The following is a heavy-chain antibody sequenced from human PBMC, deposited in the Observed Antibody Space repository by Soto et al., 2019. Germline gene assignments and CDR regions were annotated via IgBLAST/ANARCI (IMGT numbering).Heavy chain of an antibody. V-gene: IGHV3-21*01. CDR3: AKDALTVAGPQRGSLDV. CDR1: GFTFSLYS. CDR2: ITSSSSYI. Sequence: GGSLRLSCAASGFTFSLYSMIWVRQAPGKGLEWVASITSSSSYIYYEDSLKGRFTISRDNAKNTVYLQMNSLRAEDTAVYYCAKDALTVAGPQRGSLDVWGQGTTVTVSS. J-gene: IGHJ6*02. D-gene: IGHD6-19*01.